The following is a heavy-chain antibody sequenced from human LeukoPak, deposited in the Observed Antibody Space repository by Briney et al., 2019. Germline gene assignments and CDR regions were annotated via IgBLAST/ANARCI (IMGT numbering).Heavy chain of an antibody. J-gene: IGHJ4*02. D-gene: IGHD3-16*01. Sequence: PSETLSLTCTVSGGSISSYYWSWIRQPPGKGLEWIGYIYYSGSTNYNPSLKSRVTISVDTSKNQFSLKLSSVTAADTAVYYCASFGRFWGTFDYWGQGTLVTVSS. V-gene: IGHV4-59*08. CDR3: ASFGRFWGTFDY. CDR1: GGSISSYY. CDR2: IYYSGST.